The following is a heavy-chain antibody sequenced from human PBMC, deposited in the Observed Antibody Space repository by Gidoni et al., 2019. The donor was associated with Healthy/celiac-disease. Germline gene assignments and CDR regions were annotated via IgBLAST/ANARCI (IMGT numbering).Heavy chain of an antibody. CDR2: ISSSSSYI. CDR1: GFTFSSYS. V-gene: IGHV3-21*01. CDR3: ARGIGIAVAGKLDY. Sequence: EVQLVESGGGLIKPGGARRLACAASGFTFSSYSMNWGRQAPGKGLGWVSSISSSSSYIYYAYAVKGRFTISRDNAKNSLSLQMNSLRAEDTAVYYCARGIGIAVAGKLDYWGQGTLVTVSS. D-gene: IGHD6-19*01. J-gene: IGHJ4*02.